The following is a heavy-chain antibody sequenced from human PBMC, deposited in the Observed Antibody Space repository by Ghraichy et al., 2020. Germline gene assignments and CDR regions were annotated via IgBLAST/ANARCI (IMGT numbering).Heavy chain of an antibody. CDR3: AREGVVYSSSSWFDP. D-gene: IGHD2-2*01. CDR1: GGSISRYY. J-gene: IGHJ5*02. V-gene: IGHV4-59*01. Sequence: SETLSLTCTVSGGSISRYYWSWIRQPPGKGLEWIGYIYYNGGTNYNPSLKSRVTISVDTSQNQFSLKLSSVSDADTAVYYCAREGVVYSSSSWFDPWGQGILVTVSS. CDR2: IYYNGGT.